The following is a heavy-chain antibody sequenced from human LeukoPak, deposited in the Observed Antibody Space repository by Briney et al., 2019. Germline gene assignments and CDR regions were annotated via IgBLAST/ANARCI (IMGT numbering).Heavy chain of an antibody. V-gene: IGHV1-69*13. J-gene: IGHJ3*02. CDR1: GGTFSSYA. Sequence: SVKVSCKASGGTFSSYAISWVRQAPGQGLEWMGGIIPIFGTANYAQKFQGRVTITADESTSTAYMELSSLRSEDTAVYYCATLWFGVRGAFDIWGQGTMVTVSS. CDR3: ATLWFGVRGAFDI. D-gene: IGHD3-10*01. CDR2: IIPIFGTA.